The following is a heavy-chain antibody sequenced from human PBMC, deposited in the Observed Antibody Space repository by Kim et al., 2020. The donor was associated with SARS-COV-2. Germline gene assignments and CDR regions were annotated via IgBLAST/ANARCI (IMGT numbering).Heavy chain of an antibody. CDR3: ARVGGTAMAPVSH. V-gene: IGHV4-34*01. D-gene: IGHD5-18*01. CDR2: INHSGST. Sequence: SDTLSLTCAVYGGSFSDYYWSWIRQPPGKGLEWIGEINHSGSTNYNPSLKSRVTISIDTSKNHFSLKLSSVTAADTAIYYCARVGGTAMAPVSHWGQGTLVTVSS. J-gene: IGHJ4*02. CDR1: GGSFSDYY.